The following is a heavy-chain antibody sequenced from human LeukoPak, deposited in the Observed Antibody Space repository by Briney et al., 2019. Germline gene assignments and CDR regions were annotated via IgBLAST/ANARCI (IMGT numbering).Heavy chain of an antibody. D-gene: IGHD3-10*01. Sequence: SETLFKICSMCAGSSISTYCFGGGIRQPPGKGLEWIGSIYYSGSTYYNPSLKSRVTISVNTSKNQFSLQMSSVTAAYTAVYYSAWRKISTGYYFDHWGQGTLVTVSS. J-gene: IGHJ4*02. V-gene: IGHV4-39*01. CDR2: IYYSGST. CDR1: AGSSISTYCF. CDR3: AWRKISTGYYFDH.